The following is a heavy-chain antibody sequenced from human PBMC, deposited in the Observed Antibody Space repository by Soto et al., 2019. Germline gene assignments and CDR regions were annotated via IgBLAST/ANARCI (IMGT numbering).Heavy chain of an antibody. V-gene: IGHV4-59*08. Sequence: SETLSLTCTVSGGSISSYYWTWIRQPPGKGLEWIGYIYYRGSTNYNPSLKSRVTISVATSKNQFSLKLSSVTAADTAVYYCARRYGGNLDYWGQGTLVTVS. CDR1: GGSISSYY. CDR3: ARRYGGNLDY. CDR2: IYYRGST. D-gene: IGHD1-26*01. J-gene: IGHJ4*02.